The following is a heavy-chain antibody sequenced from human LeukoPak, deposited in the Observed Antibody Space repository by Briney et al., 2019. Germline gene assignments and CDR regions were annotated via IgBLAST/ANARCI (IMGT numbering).Heavy chain of an antibody. D-gene: IGHD6-13*01. CDR2: IYNSGST. J-gene: IGHJ4*02. V-gene: IGHV4-30-4*07. Sequence: NPSETLSLTCAVSGDSISSGGYSWHWIRQAPGKGLEWIGYIYNSGSTSYNPSLKSRLGMSVDTSKNQFSLRLSSVTPEDTAVYYCARDSSSYYLYYFDSWGQGTLVTVSS. CDR3: ARDSSSYYLYYFDS. CDR1: GDSISSGGYS.